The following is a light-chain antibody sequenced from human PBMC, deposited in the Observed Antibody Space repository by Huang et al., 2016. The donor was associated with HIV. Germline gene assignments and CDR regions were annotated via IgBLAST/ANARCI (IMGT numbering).Light chain of an antibody. J-gene: IGKJ5*01. CDR2: GAA. V-gene: IGKV1-9*01. CDR3: QRLTTYPIT. Sequence: IQLTQSPPSVSASIGDSVTFTCRASQDITSFLAWYQQKPGRAPPLLISGAATLQNEVPSRFRGSGAGTDFTLTISSLQPEDIATYYCQRLTTYPITFGPGTRLEIK. CDR1: QDITSF.